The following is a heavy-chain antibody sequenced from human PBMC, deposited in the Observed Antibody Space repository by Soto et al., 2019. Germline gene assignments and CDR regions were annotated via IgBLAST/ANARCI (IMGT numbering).Heavy chain of an antibody. V-gene: IGHV1-69*01. CDR3: ARVGHITNYGMAV. Sequence: QVQLVQSGAEVKKPGSSVKVSCEASGGTFSSYPINWVRQAPGQGLGWLGGIIPFFGTSNYAQKFQGRVTITADDSTSTAYMELRSLRSEDTAVYYCARVGHITNYGMAVWVQGTTVTVSS. D-gene: IGHD1-26*01. CDR1: GGTFSSYP. CDR2: IIPFFGTS. J-gene: IGHJ6*02.